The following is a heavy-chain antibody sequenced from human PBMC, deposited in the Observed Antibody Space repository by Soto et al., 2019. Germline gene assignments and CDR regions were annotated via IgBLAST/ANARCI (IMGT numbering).Heavy chain of an antibody. CDR3: AAHDSGGYYAEY. Sequence: QLQLQESGPGLVKPSETLSLTCTVSGDSVTISDYYWGWIRQPPGKGLEWIGSIHYSGSTYYNPSLKSRVTTSEDTSKKQFSLNLTSVTAADAAVYYCAAHDSGGYYAEYWGQGTLVTVSA. CDR1: GDSVTISDYY. CDR2: IHYSGST. V-gene: IGHV4-39*01. J-gene: IGHJ4*02. D-gene: IGHD3-22*01.